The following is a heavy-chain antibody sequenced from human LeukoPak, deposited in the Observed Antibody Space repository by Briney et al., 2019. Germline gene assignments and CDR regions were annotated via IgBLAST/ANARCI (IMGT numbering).Heavy chain of an antibody. CDR3: ARGIGRRLKIAVAGTVYFQH. J-gene: IGHJ1*01. CDR1: GGSFSGYY. Sequence: SETLSLTCAVYGGSFSGYYWSWIRQPPGKGLEWIGEINHSGSTNYNPSLKSRVTISVDPSKNQFSLKLSSVTAADTAVYYCARGIGRRLKIAVAGTVYFQHWGQGTLVTVSS. D-gene: IGHD6-19*01. V-gene: IGHV4-34*01. CDR2: INHSGST.